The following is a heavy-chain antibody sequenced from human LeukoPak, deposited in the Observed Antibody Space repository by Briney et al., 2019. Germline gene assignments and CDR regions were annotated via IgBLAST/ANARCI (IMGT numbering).Heavy chain of an antibody. CDR3: ARGNRGFCDP. Sequence: PSETLSLTCTVSGGYISSGSYYWSWIRQPAGNGLEWIGRIYTSGSTNYNPSLKSRVTISVDTSKNQFSLKLSSVTAADTAVYYCARGNRGFCDPWGQGTLVTVSS. CDR2: IYTSGST. CDR1: GGYISSGSYY. J-gene: IGHJ5*02. D-gene: IGHD3-3*01. V-gene: IGHV4-61*02.